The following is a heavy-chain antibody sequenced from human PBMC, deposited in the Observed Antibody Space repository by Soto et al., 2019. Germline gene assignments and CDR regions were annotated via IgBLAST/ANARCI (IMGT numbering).Heavy chain of an antibody. CDR1: GFTFSSYA. Sequence: EVQLLESGGGWVQPGGSLRLACAASGFTFSSYAMSWVRQAPGQGLEWVSGSSGSGGITYYADSAKGRFTISRDNSKNTLDLQMNSPRAEDTAVYYCAKGDGSSWHVDYWGQGTLVTVSS. CDR3: AKGDGSSWHVDY. V-gene: IGHV3-23*01. CDR2: SSGSGGIT. D-gene: IGHD6-13*01. J-gene: IGHJ4*02.